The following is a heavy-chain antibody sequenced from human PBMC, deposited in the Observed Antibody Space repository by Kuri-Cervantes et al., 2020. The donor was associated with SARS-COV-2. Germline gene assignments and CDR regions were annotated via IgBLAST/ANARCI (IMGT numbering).Heavy chain of an antibody. CDR1: GFTFSSCS. V-gene: IGHV3-48*02. Sequence: GESLKIPRAASGFTFSSCSMNWIRQAPGKGLEWVAYISGGSSTMHYADSVKGCFTISRDNAKNSLYIQMNSQRHEDTAVYYCATMGATTSNYYYGLDVWGHGTTVTVSS. CDR3: ATMGATTSNYYYGLDV. CDR2: ISGGSSTM. D-gene: IGHD1-26*01. J-gene: IGHJ6*02.